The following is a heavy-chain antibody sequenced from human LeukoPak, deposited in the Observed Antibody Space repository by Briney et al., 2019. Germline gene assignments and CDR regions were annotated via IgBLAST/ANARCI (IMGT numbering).Heavy chain of an antibody. Sequence: GGSLRLSCAVSGFTFSGFWMSWSRQAPGKGLEWVASINSDGSEGYYADVVRGRFTISRDNAKNSLYLQINSLRAEDTAVYYCARSSYSSSSSVWGQGTMVTVSS. V-gene: IGHV3-7*03. D-gene: IGHD6-6*01. J-gene: IGHJ3*01. CDR1: GFTFSGFW. CDR3: ARSSYSSSSSV. CDR2: INSDGSEG.